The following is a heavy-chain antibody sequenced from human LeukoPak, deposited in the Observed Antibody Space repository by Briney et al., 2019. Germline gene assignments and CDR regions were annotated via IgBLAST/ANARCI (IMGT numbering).Heavy chain of an antibody. CDR3: ARVSSSSWPEYFQH. J-gene: IGHJ1*01. Sequence: WASVKVSCKASVYTFTSYDINWVRQATGQGLEWMGWMNPNSGNTGYAQKFQGRVTMTRNTSISTAYMELSSLRSEDTAVYYCARVSSSSWPEYFQHWGQGTLVTVSS. D-gene: IGHD6-13*01. V-gene: IGHV1-8*01. CDR2: MNPNSGNT. CDR1: VYTFTSYD.